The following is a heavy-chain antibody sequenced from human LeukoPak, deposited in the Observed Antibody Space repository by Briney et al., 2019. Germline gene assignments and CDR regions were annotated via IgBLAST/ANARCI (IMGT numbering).Heavy chain of an antibody. CDR1: GGSISSFL. Sequence: SETLSLTCTVSGGSISSFLWSWIRQPPGKGLEWIGYINYSGTTNYNPSLKSRVTISVDTSKNQFSLKLSSVTAADTAVYYCARQNCSRSSCYNFDYWGQGTLVTVSS. D-gene: IGHD2-2*02. CDR3: ARQNCSRSSCYNFDY. CDR2: INYSGTT. J-gene: IGHJ4*02. V-gene: IGHV4-59*08.